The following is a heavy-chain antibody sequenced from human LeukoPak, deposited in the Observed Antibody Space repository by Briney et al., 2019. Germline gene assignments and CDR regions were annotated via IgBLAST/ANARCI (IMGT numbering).Heavy chain of an antibody. CDR2: ISSSGSTI. J-gene: IGHJ5*02. CDR1: GFTFSDYY. D-gene: IGHD3-22*01. Sequence: GGSLRLSCAASGFTFSDYYMSWLRQAPGKGLEWVSYISSSGSTIYYADSVEGRFTISRDNAKNSLYLQMNSLRAEDTAVYYCARENPYYYGSSGYYPLGQGTLVTVSS. CDR3: ARENPYYYGSSGYYP. V-gene: IGHV3-11*01.